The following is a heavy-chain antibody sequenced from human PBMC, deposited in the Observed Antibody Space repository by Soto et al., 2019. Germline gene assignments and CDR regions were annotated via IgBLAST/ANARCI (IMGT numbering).Heavy chain of an antibody. D-gene: IGHD2-8*01. V-gene: IGHV4-34*01. J-gene: IGHJ4*02. CDR2: INHSGST. CDR3: ARVRVSIVLMVYAISWFDY. Sequence: SETLSLTWAVYGGSFSGYYWSWIRQPPGKGLEWIGEINHSGSTNYNPSLKSRVTISVDTSKNQFSLKLSSVTAADTAVYYCARVRVSIVLMVYAISWFDYWGQGTLVTVSS. CDR1: GGSFSGYY.